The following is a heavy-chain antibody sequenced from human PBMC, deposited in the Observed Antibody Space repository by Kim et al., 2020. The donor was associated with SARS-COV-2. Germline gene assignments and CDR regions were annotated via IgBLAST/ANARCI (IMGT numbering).Heavy chain of an antibody. CDR1: GGTFSSYT. D-gene: IGHD5-12*01. CDR3: ATTLAPLPSEWLHLD. Sequence: SVKVSCKASGGTFSSYTISWVRQAPGQGLEWMGRIIPILGIANYAQKFQGRVTITADKSTSTAYMELSSLRSEDTAVYYCATTLAPLPSEWLHLDWGQGTLVTVSS. V-gene: IGHV1-69*02. CDR2: IIPILGIA. J-gene: IGHJ4*02.